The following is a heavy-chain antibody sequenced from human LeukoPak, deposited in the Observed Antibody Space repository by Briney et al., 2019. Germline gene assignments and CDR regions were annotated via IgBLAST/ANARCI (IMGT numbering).Heavy chain of an antibody. Sequence: PGGSLRLSCAASGFTFSNAWMSWVRQAPGKGLEWVGRIKSKTDGGTTDYAAPVKGRFTISRDDSKNTLYLQMNSLKTEDTAVYYCTTDTLRYCSSTSCPDPWGQGTLVTVSS. CDR3: TTDTLRYCSSTSCPDP. CDR1: GFTFSNAW. CDR2: IKSKTDGGTT. V-gene: IGHV3-15*01. D-gene: IGHD2-2*01. J-gene: IGHJ5*02.